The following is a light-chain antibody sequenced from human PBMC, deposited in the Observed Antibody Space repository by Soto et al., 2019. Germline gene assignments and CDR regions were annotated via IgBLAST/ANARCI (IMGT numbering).Light chain of an antibody. V-gene: IGLV2-14*01. Sequence: QSVLTQSASVSGSLGQSITISCAGTSSDVGAYNYVSCYQQHPGKAPKLMIFEVTNRPSGVSSRFSGSKSDNTAFLTISGLQAEDEADYYCSSYSSTSSPVLFGGGTKLTVL. CDR1: SSDVGAYNY. CDR3: SSYSSTSSPVL. CDR2: EVT. J-gene: IGLJ2*01.